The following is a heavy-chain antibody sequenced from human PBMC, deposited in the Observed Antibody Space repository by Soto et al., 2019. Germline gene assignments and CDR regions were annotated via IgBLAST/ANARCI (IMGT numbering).Heavy chain of an antibody. D-gene: IGHD1-7*01. Sequence: PGESLKISCKGSGYNFNTYWIGWVRQMPGKGLEWMGIIYPGDSDTRYSPSFQGQVAISADKSISTAYLQWSSLQASDTAMYYCARRTELLNWFDPWGQGTLVTVSS. CDR1: GYNFNTYW. V-gene: IGHV5-51*01. CDR3: ARRTELLNWFDP. J-gene: IGHJ5*02. CDR2: IYPGDSDT.